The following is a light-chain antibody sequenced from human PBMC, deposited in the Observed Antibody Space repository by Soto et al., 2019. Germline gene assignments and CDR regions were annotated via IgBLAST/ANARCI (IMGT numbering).Light chain of an antibody. V-gene: IGKV1-5*01. Sequence: DIQMTQSPSTLSASVGDRVTITCRASQSIIGYLAWYQQKPGKAPKLLIYDASNLEGGVPSRFSGSGSGTEFTLTISSLHPDDFATYYCQQYDTYWTFGQGTKVDIK. CDR1: QSIIGY. J-gene: IGKJ1*01. CDR2: DAS. CDR3: QQYDTYWT.